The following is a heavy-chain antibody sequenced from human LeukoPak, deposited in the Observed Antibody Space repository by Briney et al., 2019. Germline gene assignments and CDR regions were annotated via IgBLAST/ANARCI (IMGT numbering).Heavy chain of an antibody. CDR3: AGDGGGLSSVVTPRSSPFDY. D-gene: IGHD4-23*01. J-gene: IGHJ4*02. CDR1: VYTLNELS. V-gene: IGHV1-24*01. CDR2: FDPADGET. Sequence: GASVKVSCKVSVYTLNELSMHWVRQAPGKGLEWMGGFDPADGETVYAHRFQGRLAMTEDTSTNTGYMELTSVRSEDTAVYYCAGDGGGLSSVVTPRSSPFDYWGQGTLVTVSS.